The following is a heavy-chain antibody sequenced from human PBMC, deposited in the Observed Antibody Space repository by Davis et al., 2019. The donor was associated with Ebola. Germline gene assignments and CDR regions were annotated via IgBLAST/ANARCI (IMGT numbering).Heavy chain of an antibody. V-gene: IGHV3-7*01. J-gene: IGHJ6*02. Sequence: GESLKISCAASGFIFNSYWMTWVRQAPGKGLEWVANIKQDGSEKYYVDSVKGRFTISRDNAKNSLYLQMNSLRAEDTAVYYCAISSIAAREGYYYGMDVWGQGTTVTVSS. CDR3: AISSIAAREGYYYGMDV. D-gene: IGHD6-6*01. CDR2: IKQDGSEK. CDR1: GFIFNSYW.